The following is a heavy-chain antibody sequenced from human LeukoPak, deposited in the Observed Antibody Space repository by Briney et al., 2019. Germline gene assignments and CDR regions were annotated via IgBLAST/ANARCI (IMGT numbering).Heavy chain of an antibody. Sequence: PGGSLRLSCAASGFTFSNYAMSWVRQAPGKGLEWVSGISGSGERTKYAESVRGRITISRDNSKNTLYLQMSSLRAEDTALYYCAKMSGDMADPFDYWGQGTLVTVSS. D-gene: IGHD3-10*01. J-gene: IGHJ4*02. CDR2: ISGSGERT. CDR3: AKMSGDMADPFDY. CDR1: GFTFSNYA. V-gene: IGHV3-23*01.